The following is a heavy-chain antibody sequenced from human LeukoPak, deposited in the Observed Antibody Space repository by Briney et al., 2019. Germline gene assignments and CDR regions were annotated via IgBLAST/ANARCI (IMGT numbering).Heavy chain of an antibody. CDR1: GYTFTSYG. CDR2: ISAYNGNT. V-gene: IGHV1-18*01. CDR3: ARELRVSGWYYFDY. J-gene: IGHJ4*02. D-gene: IGHD6-19*01. Sequence: ASVKVSCKASGYTFTSYGISWVRQAPGQGLEWMGWISAYNGNTNYAQKLRGRVTMTTDTSTSTAYMELRSLRSDDTAVYYCARELRVSGWYYFDYWGQGTLVTVSS.